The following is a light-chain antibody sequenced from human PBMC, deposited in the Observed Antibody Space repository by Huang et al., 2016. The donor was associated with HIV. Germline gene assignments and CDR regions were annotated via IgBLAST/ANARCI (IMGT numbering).Light chain of an antibody. CDR3: MQALQTPRT. CDR2: LGA. CDR1: QSLLHSNGYNY. V-gene: IGKV2-28*01. Sequence: DLVMTQSPLSLPVTPGEPASISCRSSQSLLHSNGYNYLDWYLQKPGQSPQLLIYLGANRASGVPDRFSGSGSGTDCTLKISRVEAEDVGVYYCMQALQTPRTFGQGTKLEIK. J-gene: IGKJ2*01.